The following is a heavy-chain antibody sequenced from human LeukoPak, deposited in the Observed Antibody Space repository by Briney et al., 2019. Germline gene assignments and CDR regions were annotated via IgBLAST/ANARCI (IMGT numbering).Heavy chain of an antibody. CDR3: ARDLEGSSWYYGY. V-gene: IGHV3-21*01. CDR1: GFTFSSYS. J-gene: IGHJ4*02. D-gene: IGHD6-13*01. CDR2: ISSSSSYI. Sequence: GGSLRLSCAASGFTFSSYSMNWVRQAPGKGLEWVSSISSSSSYIYYADSVKGRFTISRDNAKNSLYLQMNSLRAEDTAVYYCARDLEGSSWYYGYWAQGTLVTVSS.